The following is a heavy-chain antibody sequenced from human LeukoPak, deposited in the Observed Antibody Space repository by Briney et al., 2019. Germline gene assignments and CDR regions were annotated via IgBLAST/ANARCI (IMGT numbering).Heavy chain of an antibody. V-gene: IGHV4-4*07. J-gene: IGHJ5*02. Sequence: KTSETLSLTCTVSGGSISSYYWSWIRQPAGKGLEWIGRIYTSGSTNYNPSLKSRVTMSVDTSKNQFSLKLSSVTAADTAVYYCARSYYDILTGYYFVSAGPFDPWGQGTLVTVSS. CDR2: IYTSGST. CDR3: ARSYYDILTGYYFVSAGPFDP. D-gene: IGHD3-9*01. CDR1: GGSISSYY.